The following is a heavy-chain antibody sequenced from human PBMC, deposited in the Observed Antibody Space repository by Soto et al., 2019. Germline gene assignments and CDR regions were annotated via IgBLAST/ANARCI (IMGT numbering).Heavy chain of an antibody. V-gene: IGHV3-30*03. CDR2: ISFDGSDE. D-gene: IGHD6-19*01. CDR1: GFTFSSYG. Sequence: QVQLVESGGGVVQPGRSLRLSCAASGFTFSSYGMHWVRQAPGKGLEWVAVISFDGSDEYYADSVKSRFTISRDNSKNTMNLQRNSLRAEDTALYYWARDQGDGSVWYYYYWGQGTLVTVSS. J-gene: IGHJ4*02. CDR3: ARDQGDGSVWYYYY.